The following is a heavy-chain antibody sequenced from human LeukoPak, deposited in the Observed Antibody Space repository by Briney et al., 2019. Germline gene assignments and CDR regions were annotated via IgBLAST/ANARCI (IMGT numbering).Heavy chain of an antibody. Sequence: GASVKVSCKASGYTFTSYYMHWVRQAPGQGLEWMGWISAYNGNTNYAHKVQGRVTMTTDTSTSTAYMELRSLSSDDTAVYYCARDNSAISDCSSASCFHFNYWGQGTLVTVSS. CDR3: ARDNSAISDCSSASCFHFNY. CDR1: GYTFTSYY. J-gene: IGHJ4*02. CDR2: ISAYNGNT. D-gene: IGHD2-2*01. V-gene: IGHV1-18*04.